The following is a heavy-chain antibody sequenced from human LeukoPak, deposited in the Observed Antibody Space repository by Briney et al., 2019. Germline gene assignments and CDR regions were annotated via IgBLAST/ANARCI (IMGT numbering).Heavy chain of an antibody. CDR3: ARVPGGMTTVPFDY. Sequence: GEFLKISCKGSGYSFTNYWIGWVRQMPGKGLEWMGIIYPADSDTRYIPSFEGQVTISADKSINTAYLQWSSLKASDTAMYYCARVPGGMTTVPFDYWGQGTLVTVSS. V-gene: IGHV5-51*01. CDR2: IYPADSDT. CDR1: GYSFTNYW. J-gene: IGHJ4*02. D-gene: IGHD4-11*01.